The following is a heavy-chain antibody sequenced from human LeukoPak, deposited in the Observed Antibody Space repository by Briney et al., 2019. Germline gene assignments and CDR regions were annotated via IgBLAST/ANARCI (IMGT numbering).Heavy chain of an antibody. CDR3: ASDTNGSGWYEASGY. V-gene: IGHV4-30-2*01. Sequence: SQTLSLTCTVSGGSISSGGYYWSWIRQPPGKGLEWIGYIYHSGSTYYNPSLKSRVTISVDRSKNQFSLKLSSVTAADTAVYYCASDTNGSGWYEASGYWGQGTLVTVSS. D-gene: IGHD6-19*01. J-gene: IGHJ4*02. CDR1: GGSISSGGYY. CDR2: IYHSGST.